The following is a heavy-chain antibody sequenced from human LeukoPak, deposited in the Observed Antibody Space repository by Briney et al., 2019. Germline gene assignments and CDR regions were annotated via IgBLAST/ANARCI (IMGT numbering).Heavy chain of an antibody. D-gene: IGHD6-19*01. V-gene: IGHV1-8*03. Sequence: ASVKVSCKASGYTFTSYDINWVRQATGQGLEWMGWMNPNSGNTGYAQKFQGRVTITRNTSISTAYMELSSLRSEDTAVYYCARAVAGKTHYYYMDVWGKGTTVTVSS. CDR1: GYTFTSYD. CDR3: ARAVAGKTHYYYMDV. CDR2: MNPNSGNT. J-gene: IGHJ6*03.